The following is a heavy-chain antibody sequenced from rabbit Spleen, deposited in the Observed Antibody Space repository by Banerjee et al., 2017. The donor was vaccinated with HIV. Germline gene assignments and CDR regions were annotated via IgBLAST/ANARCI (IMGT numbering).Heavy chain of an antibody. CDR1: GFSFTAGYY. J-gene: IGHJ6*01. CDR2: IYAGSSGGT. D-gene: IGHD8-1*01. V-gene: IGHV1S40*01. CDR3: ARDSGSSFSSYGMDL. Sequence: QSLEESGGDLVKPGASLTLTCTASGFSFTAGYYMCWVRQAPGKGLEWIACIYAGSSGGTYYASWAKGRFTISKTSSTTVTLQMTSLTAADTATYFCARDSGSSFSSYGMDLWGQGTLVTVS.